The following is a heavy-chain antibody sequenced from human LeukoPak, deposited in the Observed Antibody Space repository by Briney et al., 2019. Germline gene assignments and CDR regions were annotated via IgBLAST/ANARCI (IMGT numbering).Heavy chain of an antibody. CDR3: ARDQSGTYYYGMDV. Sequence: GGSLRLSCAASGFTFSNYAMTWVRQAPGKGLEWVSVIGRTGDIFYADSVKGRFTISRDNSKNTLYLQMNSLRAEDTAVYYCARDQSGTYYYGMDVWGQGTTVTVSS. CDR1: GFTFSNYA. D-gene: IGHD1/OR15-1a*01. V-gene: IGHV3-23*01. J-gene: IGHJ6*02. CDR2: IGRTGDI.